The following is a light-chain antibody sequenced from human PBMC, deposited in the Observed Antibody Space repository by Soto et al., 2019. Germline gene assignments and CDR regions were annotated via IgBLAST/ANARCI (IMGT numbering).Light chain of an antibody. CDR3: QQYNNWPPWT. CDR2: GAS. CDR1: QSVSSN. J-gene: IGKJ1*01. V-gene: IGKV3-15*01. Sequence: MTQSPSTLSLSPGERATLSCRASQSVSSNLAWYQQKPGQAPRLLIYGASTRANGIPARFSGSGSGTEFTLTISSLQSEDFAVYYCQQYNNWPPWTFGQGTK.